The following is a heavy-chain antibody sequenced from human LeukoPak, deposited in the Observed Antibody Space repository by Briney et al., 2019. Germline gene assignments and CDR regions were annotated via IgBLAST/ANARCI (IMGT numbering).Heavy chain of an antibody. V-gene: IGHV3-74*01. Sequence: GGSLRLSCAASGFSFSNYWIHWVCQAPGKGLVWISRVNGDGRTTTYADSVKGRFIISRDNAKNTLYLQMNSLRSEDTAVYYCSRESTSSWYDYWGQGTLVTVSS. CDR1: GFSFSNYW. J-gene: IGHJ4*02. CDR2: VNGDGRTT. CDR3: SRESTSSWYDY. D-gene: IGHD6-13*01.